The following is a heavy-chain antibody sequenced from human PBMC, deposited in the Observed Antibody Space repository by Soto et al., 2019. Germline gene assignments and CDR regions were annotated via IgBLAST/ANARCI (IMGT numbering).Heavy chain of an antibody. V-gene: IGHV3-48*01. Sequence: GGSLRLSCAASGFTFSSYSMNWVRQAPGKGLEWVSYISSSSSTIYYADSVKGRFTISRDNSKNTLYLQMNSLRAEDTAVYYCAKAMVVLRYFDWPLDYWGQGTLVTVSS. D-gene: IGHD3-9*01. CDR2: ISSSSSTI. J-gene: IGHJ4*02. CDR3: AKAMVVLRYFDWPLDY. CDR1: GFTFSSYS.